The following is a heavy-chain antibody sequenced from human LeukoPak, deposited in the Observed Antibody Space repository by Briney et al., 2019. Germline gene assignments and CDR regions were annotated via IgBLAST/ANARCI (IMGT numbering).Heavy chain of an antibody. CDR3: ARLSGNSGNY. CDR1: GYSISSGYY. Sequence: PSETLSLTCTVSGYSISSGYYWGWIRQPPGKGLEWIGSIYHSGSTYYTPSLKSRVTISLDTSKNQFSLKLSSVTAADTAVYYCARLSGNSGNYWGQRTLVTVSS. V-gene: IGHV4-38-2*02. CDR2: IYHSGST. D-gene: IGHD4-23*01. J-gene: IGHJ4*02.